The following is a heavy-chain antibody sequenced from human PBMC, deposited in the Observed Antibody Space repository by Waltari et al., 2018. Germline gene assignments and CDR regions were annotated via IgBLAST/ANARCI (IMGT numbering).Heavy chain of an antibody. V-gene: IGHV3-74*01. CDR2: IKPEGRGT. Sequence: EVQLVESGGGLVQPGGSLTLSCAASGFRFSSYWMHWVRQAPGKGLLWGPRIKPEGRGTRYADSVQGRVTNPRENAKNTIYLQIDSLRAEDTAVYYCVRGGHFDWSPIDYWGQGTLVTVSS. CDR1: GFRFSSYW. J-gene: IGHJ4*02. CDR3: VRGGHFDWSPIDY. D-gene: IGHD3-9*01.